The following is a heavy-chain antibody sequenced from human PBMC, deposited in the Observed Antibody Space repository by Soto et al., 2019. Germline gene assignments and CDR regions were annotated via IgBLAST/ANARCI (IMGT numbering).Heavy chain of an antibody. CDR2: IYYSGIT. D-gene: IGHD2-8*02. CDR3: ARGGGVYYFDY. Sequence: PSETLSLTCTVSGVSIRDYYWSWIRQPPGKGLEWIGYIYYSGITDYNPSLKSRVTISVDTSKSQFSLKLSSVTAADTAVYYCARGGGVYYFDYWGQGTLVTVSS. J-gene: IGHJ4*02. V-gene: IGHV4-59*01. CDR1: GVSIRDYY.